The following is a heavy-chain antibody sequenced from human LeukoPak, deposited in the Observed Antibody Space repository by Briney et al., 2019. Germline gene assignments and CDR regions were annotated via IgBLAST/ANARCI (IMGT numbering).Heavy chain of an antibody. J-gene: IGHJ4*02. CDR3: ARVGGYYFDFDY. D-gene: IGHD3-22*01. Sequence: SETLSPTCTVSGGSISSSSYYWGWIRQPPGKGLEWIGSIYYSGSTYCNPSLKSRVTLSVDTSKNQFSLKLSSVTAADTAVYYCARVGGYYFDFDYWGQGTLVTVSS. CDR1: GGSISSSSYY. CDR2: IYYSGST. V-gene: IGHV4-39*07.